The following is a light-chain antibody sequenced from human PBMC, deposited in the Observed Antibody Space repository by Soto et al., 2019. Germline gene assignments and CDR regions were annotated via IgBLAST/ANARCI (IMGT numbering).Light chain of an antibody. V-gene: IGKV3-11*01. Sequence: EVVLTQSPATLSLSPGDSATLSCRASRSISSYLAWYQQKPGQAPRLLIYDASNRATGIPARFSGSGSGTDFTLTISSLEPEDFAVYYCQQRSNWPITFGQGTRLEI. CDR2: DAS. J-gene: IGKJ5*01. CDR1: RSISSY. CDR3: QQRSNWPIT.